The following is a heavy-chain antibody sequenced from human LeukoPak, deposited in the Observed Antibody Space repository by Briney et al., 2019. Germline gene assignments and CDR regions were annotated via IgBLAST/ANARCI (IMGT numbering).Heavy chain of an antibody. Sequence: GGSLRLSCAASGFTFSTYAMHWVRQAPGKGLEWVAVISYDGSDKYYADSVKGRFTISRDNSKNTLYLQMNSLRAEDTAVYYCARVHKEFLGPLFDYWGQGTLVTGSS. CDR1: GFTFSTYA. CDR2: ISYDGSDK. D-gene: IGHD3-10*01. CDR3: ARVHKEFLGPLFDY. J-gene: IGHJ4*02. V-gene: IGHV3-30*01.